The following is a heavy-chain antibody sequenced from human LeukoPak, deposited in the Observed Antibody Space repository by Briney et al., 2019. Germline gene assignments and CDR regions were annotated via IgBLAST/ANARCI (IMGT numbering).Heavy chain of an antibody. CDR3: ARALNYYDSSGYYYGPSANFDY. CDR2: INPSGGST. Sequence: ASVKVSCKASGYTFTGYYMHWVRQAPGQGLEWMGIINPSGGSTSYAQKFQGRVTMTRDMSTSTVYMELSSLRSEDTAVYYCARALNYYDSSGYYYGPSANFDYWGQGTLVTVSS. CDR1: GYTFTGYY. V-gene: IGHV1-46*01. D-gene: IGHD3-22*01. J-gene: IGHJ4*02.